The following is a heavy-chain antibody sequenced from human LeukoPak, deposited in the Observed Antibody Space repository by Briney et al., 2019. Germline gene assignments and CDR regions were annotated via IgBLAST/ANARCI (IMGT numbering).Heavy chain of an antibody. CDR2: ISAYNGNT. V-gene: IGHV1-18*01. J-gene: IGHJ3*02. D-gene: IGHD2-2*01. Sequence: ASVKVSCKASGYTFTSYGISWVRQAPGQGLEWMGWISAYNGNTNYAQKLQGRVTMTTDTSTSTAYMELRSLRSDDTAVYYCARVRDRKEPAAVMVRCAFDIWGQGTMVTVSS. CDR1: GYTFTSYG. CDR3: ARVRDRKEPAAVMVRCAFDI.